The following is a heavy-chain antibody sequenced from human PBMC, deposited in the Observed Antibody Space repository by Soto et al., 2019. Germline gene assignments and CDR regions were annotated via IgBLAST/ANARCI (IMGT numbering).Heavy chain of an antibody. CDR3: ARDITLLVVPARSPPPDYYYYYGMDV. J-gene: IGHJ6*02. Sequence: GASVKVSCKASGYTFTSYAMHWVRQAPGQRLEWMGWINAGNGNTKYSQKFQGRVTITRDTSASTAYMELSSLGSEDTAVYYCARDITLLVVPARSPPPDYYYYYGMDVWGQGTTVTVSS. CDR1: GYTFTSYA. V-gene: IGHV1-3*01. D-gene: IGHD2-2*01. CDR2: INAGNGNT.